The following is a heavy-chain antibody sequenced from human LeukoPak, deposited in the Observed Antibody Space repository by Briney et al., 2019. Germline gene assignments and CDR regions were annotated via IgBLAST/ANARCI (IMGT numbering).Heavy chain of an antibody. V-gene: IGHV1-8*02. CDR1: GYTFTSYG. J-gene: IGHJ4*02. CDR3: ARLDGPYDSSGYYLPFDY. Sequence: GASVKVSCKASGYTFTSYGISWVRQAPGQGLEWMGWMNPNSGNTGYAQKFQGRVTMTRNTSISTAYMELSSLRSDDTAVYYCARLDGPYDSSGYYLPFDYWGQGTLVTVSS. CDR2: MNPNSGNT. D-gene: IGHD3-22*01.